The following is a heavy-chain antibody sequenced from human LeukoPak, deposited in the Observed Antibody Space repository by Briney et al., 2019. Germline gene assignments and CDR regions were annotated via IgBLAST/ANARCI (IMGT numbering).Heavy chain of an antibody. CDR3: ARPSYYYGSGSYYKGRYYFDY. Sequence: SEILSLTCAVYGGSFSGYYWSWIRQPPGKGLEWIGEINHSGSTNYNPSLKSRVTISVDTSKNQFSLKLSSVTAADTAVYYCARPSYYYGSGSYYKGRYYFDYWGQGTLVTVSS. CDR1: GGSFSGYY. CDR2: INHSGST. D-gene: IGHD3-10*01. V-gene: IGHV4-34*01. J-gene: IGHJ4*02.